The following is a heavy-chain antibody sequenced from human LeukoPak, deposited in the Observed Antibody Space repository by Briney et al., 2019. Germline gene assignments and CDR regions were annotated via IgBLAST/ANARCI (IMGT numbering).Heavy chain of an antibody. D-gene: IGHD3-3*01. CDR3: ARGGDFWSGYYYYFDY. J-gene: IGHJ4*02. V-gene: IGHV3-7*01. CDR1: GFTFSSYW. Sequence: PGGSLRLSCAASGFTFSSYWMSWVRQAPGKGLEWVANIKQDGSEKYYVDSVKGRFTISRDNAKNSLYLQMNSLRAEDTAVYYCARGGDFWSGYYYYFDYWGQGTLVTVSS. CDR2: IKQDGSEK.